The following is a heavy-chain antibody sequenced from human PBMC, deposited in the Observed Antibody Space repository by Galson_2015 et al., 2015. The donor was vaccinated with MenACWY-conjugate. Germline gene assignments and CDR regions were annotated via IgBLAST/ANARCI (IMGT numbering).Heavy chain of an antibody. CDR2: IRDTGSL. CDR3: ARLTTWGSSFGYFDY. Sequence: SETLSLTCTVSGASISSHHWSWFRQPPGKGLEWIAYIRDTGSLKDNPSLKSRVTMSADKSNNQFSLRLISVTAADTAVYYCARLTTWGSSFGYFDYWGQGSLVAVSS. J-gene: IGHJ4*02. CDR1: GASISSHH. V-gene: IGHV4-59*08. D-gene: IGHD7-27*01.